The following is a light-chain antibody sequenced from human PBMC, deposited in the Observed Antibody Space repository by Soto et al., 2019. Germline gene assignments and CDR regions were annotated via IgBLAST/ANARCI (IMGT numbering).Light chain of an antibody. CDR2: DTI. CDR1: TGAVTSGHY. Sequence: QAVVTQEASLSVSPGRTVTLTCGSSTGAVTSGHYPYWFQQKPGQAPRTLIYDTINKYSWKPARFSGSLLGGKAALTLSGAQPEDEAAYYCLVSAGGALVFGAGTQVTVL. V-gene: IGLV7-46*01. J-gene: IGLJ1*01. CDR3: LVSAGGALV.